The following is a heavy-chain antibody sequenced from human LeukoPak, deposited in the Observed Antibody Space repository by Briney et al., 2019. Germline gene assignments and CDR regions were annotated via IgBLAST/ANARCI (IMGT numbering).Heavy chain of an antibody. Sequence: ASVKVSCKASGYTFTGYYMHWVRQAPGQGLEWMGWINPNSGGTNYAQKFEGRVTMTRDTSISTAYMELSRLRSDDTAVYYCARVLCGLVVVPAAKACWFNPWGQGTLVTVSS. V-gene: IGHV1-2*02. CDR1: GYTFTGYY. J-gene: IGHJ5*02. CDR3: ARVLCGLVVVPAAKACWFNP. CDR2: INPNSGGT. D-gene: IGHD2-2*01.